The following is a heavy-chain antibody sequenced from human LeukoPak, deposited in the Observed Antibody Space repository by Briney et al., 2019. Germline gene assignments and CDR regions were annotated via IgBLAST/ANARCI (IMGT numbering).Heavy chain of an antibody. V-gene: IGHV3-23*01. CDR1: GFTFSSYA. D-gene: IGHD6-19*01. Sequence: PGGSLRLSCAASGFTFSSYAMSWVRQAPGKGLEWVSAISGSGGSTYYADSVKGRFTISRDNSKNTLHLQMNSLRAEDTAVYYCARHEGYSSGWWTLNNWFDPWGQGTLVTVSS. J-gene: IGHJ5*02. CDR3: ARHEGYSSGWWTLNNWFDP. CDR2: ISGSGGST.